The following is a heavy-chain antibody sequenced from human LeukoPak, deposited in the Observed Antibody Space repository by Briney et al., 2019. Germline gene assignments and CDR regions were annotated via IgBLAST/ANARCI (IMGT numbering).Heavy chain of an antibody. CDR1: GGSISSYY. Sequence: PSETLSLTCTVSGGSISSYYWSWIRQPPGEGLEWIGYIYYSGSTNYNPSLKSRVTISVDTSKNQFSLKLSSVTAADTAIYYCARVGGMTTINNAAFDIWGQGTMVTVSS. CDR2: IYYSGST. V-gene: IGHV4-59*01. D-gene: IGHD5-24*01. CDR3: ARVGGMTTINNAAFDI. J-gene: IGHJ3*02.